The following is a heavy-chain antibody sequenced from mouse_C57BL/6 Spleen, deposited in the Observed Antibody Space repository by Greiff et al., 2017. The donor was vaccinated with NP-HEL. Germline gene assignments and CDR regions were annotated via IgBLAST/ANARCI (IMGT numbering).Heavy chain of an antibody. V-gene: IGHV3-6*01. J-gene: IGHJ2*01. D-gene: IGHD1-1*01. CDR1: GYSITSGYY. CDR2: ISYDGSN. CDR3: ARGNYYYGSSYDDY. Sequence: EVKLMESGPGLVKPSQSLSLTCSVTGYSITSGYYWNWIRQFPGNKLEWMGYISYDGSNNYNPSLKNRISITRDTSKNQFFLKLNSVTTEDTATYYCARGNYYYGSSYDDYWGQGTTLTVSS.